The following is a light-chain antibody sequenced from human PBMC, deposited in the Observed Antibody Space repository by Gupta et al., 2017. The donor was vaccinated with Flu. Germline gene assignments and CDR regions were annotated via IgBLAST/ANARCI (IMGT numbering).Light chain of an antibody. Sequence: GTSSCTGTSSDVGGYNYVSWNQHHPAKPHMLMIYDVSERPAGVAGRFSASKSGNTASLTISGREEEEEADYYCYADAGSDSWVFGGGTKLTVL. CDR2: DVS. CDR1: SSDVGGYNY. V-gene: IGLV2-11*01. CDR3: YADAGSDSWV. J-gene: IGLJ3*02.